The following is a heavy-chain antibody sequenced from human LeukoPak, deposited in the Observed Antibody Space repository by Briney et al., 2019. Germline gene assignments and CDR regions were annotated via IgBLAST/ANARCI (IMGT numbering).Heavy chain of an antibody. D-gene: IGHD3-3*01. J-gene: IGHJ4*02. V-gene: IGHV3-23*01. CDR1: GFTVSTNS. Sequence: GGSLRLSCTVSGFTVSTNSMSWVRQAPGKGLEWVSAISGSGGSTYYADSVKGRFTISRDNSKNTLYLQMNSLRAEDTAVYYCAKDRKITIFGVVMITPLPYYFDYWGQGTLVTVSS. CDR3: AKDRKITIFGVVMITPLPYYFDY. CDR2: ISGSGGST.